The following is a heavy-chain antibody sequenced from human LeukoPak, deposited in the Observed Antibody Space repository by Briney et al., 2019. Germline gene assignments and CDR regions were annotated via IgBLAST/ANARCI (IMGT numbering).Heavy chain of an antibody. D-gene: IGHD1-26*01. V-gene: IGHV3-23*01. CDR2: ISGSGGST. Sequence: GGSLRLSCAASGFTFSSYAMSWVRQAPGKGLEWVSAISGSGGSTYYADSVKDRFTISRDNSKNTLDLQMNSLRAEDTAVYYCAKGYSVGATNLNFDYWGQGTLVTVSS. CDR1: GFTFSSYA. CDR3: AKGYSVGATNLNFDY. J-gene: IGHJ4*02.